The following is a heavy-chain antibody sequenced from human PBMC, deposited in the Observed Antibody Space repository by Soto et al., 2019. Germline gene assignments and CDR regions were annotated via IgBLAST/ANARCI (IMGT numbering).Heavy chain of an antibody. J-gene: IGHJ6*02. Sequence: ASVKVSCKASGYTFTSYDINWVRQATGQGLEWMGWMNPNSGNTGYAQKFQGRVTMTRNTSISTAYMELSRLRSEDTAVYYCARDYGGANYYYYGMDVWGQGAPVTVS. CDR2: MNPNSGNT. CDR1: GYTFTSYD. CDR3: ARDYGGANYYYYGMDV. V-gene: IGHV1-8*01. D-gene: IGHD3-10*01.